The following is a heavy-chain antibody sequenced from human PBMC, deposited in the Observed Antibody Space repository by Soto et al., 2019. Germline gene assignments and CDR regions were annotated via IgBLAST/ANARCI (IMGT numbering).Heavy chain of an antibody. CDR1: GFTFSSYA. J-gene: IGHJ3*02. Sequence: PGGSLRLSCAASGFTFSSYAVHWVRQAPGKGLEYVSVISSNGSSTSYADSVKGRFTISRDNAKNTLYLQMNSLRAEDTAVYYCARGPHDILTGDGAFDIWGQGTMVTVSS. CDR2: ISSNGSST. CDR3: ARGPHDILTGDGAFDI. V-gene: IGHV3-64*04. D-gene: IGHD3-9*01.